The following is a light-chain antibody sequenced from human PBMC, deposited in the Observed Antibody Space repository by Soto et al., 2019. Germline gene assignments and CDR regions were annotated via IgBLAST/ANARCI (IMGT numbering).Light chain of an antibody. J-gene: IGKJ1*01. V-gene: IGKV1-5*03. CDR1: QSISSW. Sequence: DIQMTQSPSTLSASVGDRVTITCRASQSISSWLAWHQQKPGKAPKLLIYEASSSQIGVPPRFSGSGFGTEFTLTISSLQPDDFATYYCQHYKESSTFGQGTRLEIK. CDR2: EAS. CDR3: QHYKESST.